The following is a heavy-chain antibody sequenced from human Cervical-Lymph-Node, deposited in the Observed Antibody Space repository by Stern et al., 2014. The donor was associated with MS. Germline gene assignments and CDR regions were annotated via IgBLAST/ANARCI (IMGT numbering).Heavy chain of an antibody. CDR1: GYNFIDHA. V-gene: IGHV1-3*01. Sequence: QVQLLKSGAEVKKPGASMTISCKTSGYNFIDHAIHWVRQAPGQRLEWMGWINVGPGSTKYSQKFQGRVSFTRDKAASAAYMDLSSLSPDDAAVYYCARQPDYSDFLDFWGQGTLVTVSS. CDR3: ARQPDYSDFLDF. CDR2: INVGPGST. J-gene: IGHJ4*02. D-gene: IGHD4-11*01.